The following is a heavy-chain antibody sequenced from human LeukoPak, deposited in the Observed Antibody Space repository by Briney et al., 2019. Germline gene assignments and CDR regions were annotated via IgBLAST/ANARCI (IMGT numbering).Heavy chain of an antibody. CDR3: ARGQSSWYFDL. Sequence: ASVKVSCKASGYTFTSYAMNWVRQAPGQGLEWMGWISAYNGNTNYAQKLQGRVTMTTDTSTSTAYMELRSLRSDDTAVYYCARGQSSWYFDLWGRGTLVTVSS. CDR1: GYTFTSYA. CDR2: ISAYNGNT. V-gene: IGHV1-18*01. J-gene: IGHJ2*01.